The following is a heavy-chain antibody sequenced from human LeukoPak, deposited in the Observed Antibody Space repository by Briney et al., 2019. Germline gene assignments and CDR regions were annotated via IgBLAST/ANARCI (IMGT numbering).Heavy chain of an antibody. CDR1: GYTFTSYG. D-gene: IGHD3-10*01. CDR2: ISAYNGNT. V-gene: IGHV1-18*01. Sequence: ASVKVSCRASGYTFTSYGISWVRQAPGQGLEWMGWISAYNGNTNYAQKLQGRVTMTTDTSTSTAYMELRSLRSDDTAVYYCARTVGGSGSLFYYYGMDVWGQGTTVTVSS. J-gene: IGHJ6*02. CDR3: ARTVGGSGSLFYYYGMDV.